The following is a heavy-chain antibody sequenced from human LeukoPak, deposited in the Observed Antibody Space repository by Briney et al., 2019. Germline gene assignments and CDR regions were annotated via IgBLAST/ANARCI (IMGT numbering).Heavy chain of an antibody. J-gene: IGHJ3*02. D-gene: IGHD2-15*01. CDR2: IYPGDSYT. CDR1: GYSLTSYW. CDR3: AGPQAAEDAFDI. Sequence: GESLKISCKGSGYSLTSYWIGWGRQMPGKGLGLVGIIYPGDSYTRYSPSFQGQVTISADKSISTAYLQWSSLKASDTAMYYCAGPQAAEDAFDIWGQGTMVTVSS. V-gene: IGHV5-51*01.